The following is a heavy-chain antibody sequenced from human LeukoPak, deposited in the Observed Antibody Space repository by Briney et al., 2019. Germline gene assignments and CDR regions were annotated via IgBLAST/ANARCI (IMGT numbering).Heavy chain of an antibody. CDR3: ARGGPIFGVGYYYYYMDV. J-gene: IGHJ6*03. CDR2: INPNSGGT. CDR1: GYTFTGYY. V-gene: IGHV1-2*02. D-gene: IGHD3-3*01. Sequence: ASVKVSCKASGYTFTGYYMHWVRQAPGQGLEWMGWINPNSGGTNYAQKFQGRVTMTRDTSISTAYMELSRLRSDDTAVYYCARGGPIFGVGYYYYYMDVWGKGTTVTVSS.